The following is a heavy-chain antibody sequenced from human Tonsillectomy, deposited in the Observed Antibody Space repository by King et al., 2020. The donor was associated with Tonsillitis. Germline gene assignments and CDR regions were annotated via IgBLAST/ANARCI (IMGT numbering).Heavy chain of an antibody. Sequence: VQLVESGGGVVQPGRSLRLSCAASGFTFSNHAMHWVRQAPGKGLEWVAVIGFDERNKNYADSVKGRFTISRDNSKNTLYLQMNSLKAEDTAVYYCARANYGANFDYWGQGTLVTVSS. D-gene: IGHD4-17*01. J-gene: IGHJ4*02. CDR1: GFTFSNHA. CDR3: ARANYGANFDY. CDR2: IGFDERNK. V-gene: IGHV3-33*08.